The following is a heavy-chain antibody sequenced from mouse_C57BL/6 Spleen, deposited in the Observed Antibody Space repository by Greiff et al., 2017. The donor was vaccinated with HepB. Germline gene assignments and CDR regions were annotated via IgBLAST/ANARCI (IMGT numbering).Heavy chain of an antibody. J-gene: IGHJ4*01. V-gene: IGHV3-6*01. CDR1: GYSITSGYY. Sequence: EVQLQESGPGLVKPSQSLSLTCSVTGYSITSGYYWNWIRQFPGNKLEWMGYISYDGSNNYNPSLKNRISITRDTSKNQFFLKLNSVTTEDTATYYGARDSGAMDYWGQGTSVTVSS. CDR3: ARDSGAMDY. D-gene: IGHD3-1*01. CDR2: ISYDGSN.